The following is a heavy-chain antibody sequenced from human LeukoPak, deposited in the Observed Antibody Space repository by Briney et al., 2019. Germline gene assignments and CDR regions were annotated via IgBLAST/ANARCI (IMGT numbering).Heavy chain of an antibody. Sequence: SETLSLTCTVCGGSISSYYWSWIRQPAGKGLEWIGRIYTSGSTTYNPSLKSRVTMSVDTSKNQFSLKLSSVTAADTAVYYCARDRIAAAGIGWFDPWGQGTLVTVSS. J-gene: IGHJ5*02. V-gene: IGHV4-4*07. CDR3: ARDRIAAAGIGWFDP. CDR2: IYTSGST. D-gene: IGHD6-13*01. CDR1: GGSISSYY.